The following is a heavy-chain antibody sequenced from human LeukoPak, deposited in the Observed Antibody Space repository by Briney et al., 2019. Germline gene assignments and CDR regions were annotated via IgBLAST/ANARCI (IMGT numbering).Heavy chain of an antibody. CDR2: INPNSGGT. V-gene: IGHV1-2*02. Sequence: ASVKVSCTASGYTFTGYYMHWVRQAPGQGLEWMGWINPNSGGTNYAQKFQGRVTMTRDTSISAAYMELSRLRSDDTAVYYCARGPLLAVAGTLRFRLWFWGQGTLVTVSS. J-gene: IGHJ4*02. D-gene: IGHD6-19*01. CDR3: ARGPLLAVAGTLRFRLWF. CDR1: GYTFTGYY.